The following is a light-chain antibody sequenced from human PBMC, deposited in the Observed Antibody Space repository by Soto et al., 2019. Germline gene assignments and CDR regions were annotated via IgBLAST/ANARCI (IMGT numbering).Light chain of an antibody. V-gene: IGKV3-15*01. CDR2: GAS. Sequence: IVMTQSPATLSVSPWERATSSLWASQSVSSNLAWYQQKPGQAPRLLIYGASTRATGIPARFSGSGSGTEFTLTISSLQPDDFATYYCQHYNSYSEAFGQGTKVDIK. CDR3: QHYNSYSEA. J-gene: IGKJ1*01. CDR1: QSVSSN.